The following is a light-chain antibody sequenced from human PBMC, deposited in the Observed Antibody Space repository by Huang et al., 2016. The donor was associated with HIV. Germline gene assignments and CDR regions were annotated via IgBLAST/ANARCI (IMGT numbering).Light chain of an antibody. CDR3: QQYYSTPTT. CDR1: QGIINS. V-gene: IGKV1-NL1*01. J-gene: IGKJ4*01. CDR2: VAS. Sequence: DIQMTQSPSSLSASVGDRVTITCRASQGIINSLAWYQQKPGKAPKLVLYVASRLENGVPSRFAGSQSGTDYTLTINNLQPEDFATYYCQQYYSTPTTFGGGTKVEIK.